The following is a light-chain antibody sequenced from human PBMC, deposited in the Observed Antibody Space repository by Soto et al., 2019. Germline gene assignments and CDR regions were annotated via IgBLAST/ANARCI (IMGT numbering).Light chain of an antibody. Sequence: EIVMPQSPATLSVSPGERATLSCRASQSVNSNLVWYQQKPGQAPRLLIYGASTRATGITGRFSGSGYGTEFTLTISSLQSEDFAVYYCQQYNNWLWTFGQGTKVEIK. J-gene: IGKJ1*01. CDR2: GAS. CDR3: QQYNNWLWT. CDR1: QSVNSN. V-gene: IGKV3-15*01.